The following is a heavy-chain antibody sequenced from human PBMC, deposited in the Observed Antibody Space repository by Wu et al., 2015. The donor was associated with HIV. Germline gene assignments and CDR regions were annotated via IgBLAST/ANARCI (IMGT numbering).Heavy chain of an antibody. Sequence: QVQLVQSGAEVKKPGASVKVSCKISGYTFTKFYIHWVRQAPGQGLEWLGWINPNNGGTKSAQQFQGRVALTRDTSLSTAYMELSRLRSDDTAVYYCARAVGWGHYYNGEEKYYFDYWGQGTLVTVSS. CDR1: GYTFTKFY. D-gene: IGHD3-10*01. V-gene: IGHV1-2*02. CDR2: INPNNGGT. J-gene: IGHJ4*02. CDR3: ARAVGWGHYYNGEEKYYFDY.